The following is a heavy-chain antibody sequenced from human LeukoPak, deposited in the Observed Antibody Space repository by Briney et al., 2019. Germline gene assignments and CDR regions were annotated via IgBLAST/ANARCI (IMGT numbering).Heavy chain of an antibody. J-gene: IGHJ4*02. CDR2: IYPGDSDT. Sequence: GESLKISCKGSGYSFTSYWIGWVRQMPGKGLEWMGIIYPGDSDTRYSPSFQGQVTISADRSINTAYLQWSSLTASDTAMYYCASRPIETTVVPWDFYWGQGTQVTVSS. V-gene: IGHV5-51*01. CDR1: GYSFTSYW. D-gene: IGHD4-23*01. CDR3: ASRPIETTVVPWDFY.